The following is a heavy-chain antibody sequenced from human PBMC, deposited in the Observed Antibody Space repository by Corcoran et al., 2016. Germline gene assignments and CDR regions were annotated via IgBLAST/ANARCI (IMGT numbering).Heavy chain of an antibody. CDR2: ISSSSSTI. D-gene: IGHD3-3*01. J-gene: IGHJ6*02. Sequence: EVQLVESGGGLVQPGGSLRLSCAASGFTFSSYSMNWVRKAPGKGLEWVSYISSSSSTIYYADSVKGRFTISRDNAKNSLYLQMNSLRDEDTAVYYCARDDYYDFWSGSSISHYYGMDVWGQGTTVTVSS. V-gene: IGHV3-48*02. CDR1: GFTFSSYS. CDR3: ARDDYYDFWSGSSISHYYGMDV.